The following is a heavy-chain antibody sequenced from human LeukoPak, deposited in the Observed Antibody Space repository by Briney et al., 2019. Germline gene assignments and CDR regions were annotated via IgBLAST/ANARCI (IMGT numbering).Heavy chain of an antibody. V-gene: IGHV3-21*01. J-gene: IGHJ4*02. D-gene: IGHD3-10*01. CDR3: AKTDYYGSGSYYGDY. CDR1: GFTFSSYS. Sequence: GGSLRLSCAASGFTFSSYSMNWVRQAPGKGLEWVSSISSSSSYIYYADSLKGRFTISRDNAKNSLYLQMNSLRAEDTAVYYCAKTDYYGSGSYYGDYWGQGTLVTVSS. CDR2: ISSSSSYI.